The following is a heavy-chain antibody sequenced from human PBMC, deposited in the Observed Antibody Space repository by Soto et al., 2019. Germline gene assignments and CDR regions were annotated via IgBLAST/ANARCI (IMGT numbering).Heavy chain of an antibody. V-gene: IGHV3-49*03. CDR3: TRDSGCSSTSCYEHYFDY. J-gene: IGHJ4*02. D-gene: IGHD2-2*01. CDR1: GFTFGDYA. CDR2: IRSKAYGGTT. Sequence: GGSLRLSCTASGFTFGDYAMSWFRQAPGKGLEWVGFIRSKAYGGTTEYAASVKGRFTISRDDSKSIAYLQMNSLKTEDTAVYYCTRDSGCSSTSCYEHYFDYWGQGTLVTVSS.